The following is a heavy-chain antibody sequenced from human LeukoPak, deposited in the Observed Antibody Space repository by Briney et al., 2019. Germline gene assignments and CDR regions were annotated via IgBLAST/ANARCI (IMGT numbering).Heavy chain of an antibody. CDR3: ARDPTQAVPHTDV. J-gene: IGHJ6*03. V-gene: IGHV3-11*04. D-gene: IGHD1-1*01. CDR2: ISSSGSTI. Sequence: TGGSLRLSCAASGFTFSDYYMSWIRQAPGKGLEWVSYISSSGSTIYYADSVKGRFTISRDNAKNSLYLQMNSLRAEDTAVYYCARDPTQAVPHTDVWGKGTTVTVSS. CDR1: GFTFSDYY.